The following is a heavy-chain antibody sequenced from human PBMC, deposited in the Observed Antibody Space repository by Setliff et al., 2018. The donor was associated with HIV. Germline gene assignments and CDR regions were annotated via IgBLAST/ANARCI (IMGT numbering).Heavy chain of an antibody. Sequence: SVKVSCKASGGTFSSYAISWVRQAPGQGLEWMGVIIPMFRSANYAQNFQGRVTITADESTSTAYMELSSLTSEDTAVYYCARGKGVGGVIITGGLDVWGKGTTVTVSS. V-gene: IGHV1-69*13. CDR1: GGTFSSYA. J-gene: IGHJ6*04. CDR2: IIPMFRSA. D-gene: IGHD3-10*01. CDR3: ARGKGVGGVIITGGLDV.